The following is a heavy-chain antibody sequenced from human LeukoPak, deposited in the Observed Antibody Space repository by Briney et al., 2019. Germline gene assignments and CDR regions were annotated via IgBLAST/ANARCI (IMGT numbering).Heavy chain of an antibody. J-gene: IGHJ1*01. D-gene: IGHD6-6*01. CDR1: GYTVTDYY. V-gene: IGHV1-69-2*01. CDR2: VDPEDGET. CDR3: ATDLYSSSSSYFHP. Sequence: ASVKISCKASGYTVTDYYMHWVQQAPGKGLEWMGRVDPEDGETIYAEKFRGRVTITADTSTDTAYMELSSLRSEDTAVYYCATDLYSSSSSYFHPWGQGTLVAVSS.